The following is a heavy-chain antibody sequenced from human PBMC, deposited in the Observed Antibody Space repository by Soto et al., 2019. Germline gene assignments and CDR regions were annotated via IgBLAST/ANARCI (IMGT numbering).Heavy chain of an antibody. CDR2: ISYDGSNK. Sequence: QVQLVESGGGVVQPGRSLRLSCAASGFTFSSYAMHWVRQAPGKGLEWVAVISYDGSNKYYADSVKGRFTISRDNSKNTLYLQMNSLRVEDRVLYYGGGGIFLYYDFWSGYYDYWGQGTLVTVSS. J-gene: IGHJ4*02. CDR3: GGGIFLYYDFWSGYYDY. D-gene: IGHD3-3*01. CDR1: GFTFSSYA. V-gene: IGHV3-30-3*01.